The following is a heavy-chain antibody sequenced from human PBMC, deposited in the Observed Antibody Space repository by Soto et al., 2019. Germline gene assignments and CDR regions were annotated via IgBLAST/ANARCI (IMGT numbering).Heavy chain of an antibody. D-gene: IGHD2-2*01. CDR2: TNPNSGGT. J-gene: IGHJ6*03. Sequence: ASVKVSCKASGYTFTGYYMHWVRQAPGQGLEWMGWTNPNSGGTNYAQKFQGWVTMTRDTSISTAYMELSRLRSDDTAVYYCARGRGLGYCSSTSCHPPQNYYYYYMDVWGKGTTVTVSS. CDR1: GYTFTGYY. V-gene: IGHV1-2*04. CDR3: ARGRGLGYCSSTSCHPPQNYYYYYMDV.